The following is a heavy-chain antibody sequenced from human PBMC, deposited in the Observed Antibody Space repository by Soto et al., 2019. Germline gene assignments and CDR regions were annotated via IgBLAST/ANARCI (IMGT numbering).Heavy chain of an antibody. Sequence: ASVKVSCKASGYTFTTYGISWVRQAPGQGLEWMGWISTYTGNTNYAQKLQGRVTMTTDTSTSTAHMELRSLTSDDTAVYYCAREYISSWYNWFDPWGQGTLVTVSS. D-gene: IGHD6-13*01. CDR3: AREYISSWYNWFDP. J-gene: IGHJ5*02. CDR2: ISTYTGNT. CDR1: GYTFTTYG. V-gene: IGHV1-18*04.